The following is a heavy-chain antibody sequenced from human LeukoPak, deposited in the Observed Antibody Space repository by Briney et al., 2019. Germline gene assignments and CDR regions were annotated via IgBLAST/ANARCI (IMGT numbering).Heavy chain of an antibody. CDR1: GDSISSSSYY. J-gene: IGHJ4*02. V-gene: IGHV4-39*01. Sequence: SETLSLTCTVSGDSISSSSYYWGWIRQPPGKGLEWIGSIYYSGSTYYNPSLKSRVTMSVDTSKNQFSLKLSSVTAADTAVYYCARHGGVGVIPDFDYWGPGTQVTVSS. CDR3: ARHGGVGVIPDFDY. D-gene: IGHD2-8*02. CDR2: IYYSGST.